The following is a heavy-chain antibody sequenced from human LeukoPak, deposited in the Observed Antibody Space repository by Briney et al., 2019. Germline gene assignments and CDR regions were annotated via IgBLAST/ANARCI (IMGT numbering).Heavy chain of an antibody. D-gene: IGHD6-6*01. J-gene: IGHJ6*02. CDR1: GFTFSSYS. V-gene: IGHV3-48*01. Sequence: PGGSLRPSCAASGFTFSSYSMNWVRQAPGKGLERVSHITASGTAMFYADSVKGRFTISRDNAKNSLYLQMNSLRAEDTAVYYCAREYSSSYIGYYYGMDVWGQGTTVTVSS. CDR3: AREYSSSYIGYYYGMDV. CDR2: ITASGTAM.